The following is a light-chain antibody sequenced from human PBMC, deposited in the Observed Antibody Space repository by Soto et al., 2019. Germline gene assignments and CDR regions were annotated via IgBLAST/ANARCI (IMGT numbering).Light chain of an antibody. V-gene: IGKV3-15*01. CDR3: QQYKSWPPWT. J-gene: IGKJ1*01. CDR2: GAS. Sequence: EIVMTQSPATLSVSPGERATLSCRASQSVGSNLAWYQQKPGQSPRLLIYGASTRATGIPARFSGSGSGTEFSLTISSLQSEDFAVYHCQQYKSWPPWTFGQGTKVEIK. CDR1: QSVGSN.